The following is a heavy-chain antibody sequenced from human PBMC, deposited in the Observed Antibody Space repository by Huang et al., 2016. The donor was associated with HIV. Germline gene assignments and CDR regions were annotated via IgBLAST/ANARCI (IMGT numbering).Heavy chain of an antibody. D-gene: IGHD6-6*01. CDR1: GYSFASYD. V-gene: IGHV1-8*01. CDR2: MNPNSGNT. J-gene: IGHJ4*02. CDR3: VRGWYIAALPYFDY. Sequence: QVQLVQSGAEVRKPGASVKVSCAASGYSFASYDINWVRQATGQGLEWMGWMNPNSGNTGYAQKCQGRVTMTRNTSISTAYMELSSLRSEDTAKYYCVRGWYIAALPYFDYWGQGTLVTVSS.